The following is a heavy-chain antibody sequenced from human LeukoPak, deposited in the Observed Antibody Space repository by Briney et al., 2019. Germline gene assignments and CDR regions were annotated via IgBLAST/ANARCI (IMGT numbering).Heavy chain of an antibody. J-gene: IGHJ3*02. V-gene: IGHV5-51*01. CDR1: GSRFTIYW. D-gene: IGHD6-25*01. CDR3: ASAAPGAFDI. Sequence: GESLKISCKISGSRFTIYWIAWVRQMPGKGLEWMGIIYPGDSDTRYSPSFQGQVTISADKSISTAYLQWSSLKASDTAMYYCASAAPGAFDIWGQGTMVTVSS. CDR2: IYPGDSDT.